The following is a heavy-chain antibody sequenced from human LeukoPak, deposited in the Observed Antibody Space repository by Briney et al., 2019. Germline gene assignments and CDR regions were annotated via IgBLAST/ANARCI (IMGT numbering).Heavy chain of an antibody. J-gene: IGHJ2*01. CDR2: IYYSGST. D-gene: IGHD2-2*01. Sequence: PSETLSLTCTVSGGSISSSSYYWGWIRQPPGKGLEWIGSIYYSGSTYYNPSLKSRVTISVDKSKNQFSLKLSSVTAADTAVYYCARGLTADPGWYFDLWGRGTLVTVSS. CDR3: ARGLTADPGWYFDL. V-gene: IGHV4-39*07. CDR1: GGSISSSSYY.